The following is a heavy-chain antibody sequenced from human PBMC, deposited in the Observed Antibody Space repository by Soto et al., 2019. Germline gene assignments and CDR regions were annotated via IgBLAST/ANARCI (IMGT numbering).Heavy chain of an antibody. CDR1: GGSISSYY. Sequence: SETLSLTCTVSGGSISSYYSSWIRQPPGKGPEWIGYIYYSGSTNYNRSLKSRVTISVDTSKNQFSLKLSSVTAADTAVYYCARVRFREYYDFWSGYYTHFDYWGQGTLVTVS. CDR2: IYYSGST. D-gene: IGHD3-3*01. J-gene: IGHJ4*02. V-gene: IGHV4-59*01. CDR3: ARVRFREYYDFWSGYYTHFDY.